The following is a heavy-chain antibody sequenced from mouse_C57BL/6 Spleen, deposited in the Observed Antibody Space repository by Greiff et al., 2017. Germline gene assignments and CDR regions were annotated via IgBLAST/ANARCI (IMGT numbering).Heavy chain of an antibody. D-gene: IGHD1-1*01. V-gene: IGHV1-54*01. Sequence: QVQLQQSGAELVRPGTSVKVSCKASGYAFTNYLIEWVKQRPGQGLEWIGVINPGSGGTNYISECNGKSTLTADKSSSVAYMQLSCLTFEDSAVYFCSSLTTVSSQGFDYWGQGTTLTVSS. CDR2: INPGSGGT. CDR3: SSLTTVSSQGFDY. CDR1: GYAFTNYL. J-gene: IGHJ2*01.